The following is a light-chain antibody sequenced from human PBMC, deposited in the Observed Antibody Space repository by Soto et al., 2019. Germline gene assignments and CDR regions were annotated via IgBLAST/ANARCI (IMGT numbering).Light chain of an antibody. CDR2: DAS. V-gene: IGKV3-20*01. CDR1: QSVSNQ. J-gene: IGKJ1*01. Sequence: EIVLTQSPVTLSLSPVERATLSCRASQSVSNQLAWYQQKPGQAPRLLIYDASRRVTGIPPRFSGSGSGTDFTLTISRLEPEDFAVYYCQQYGSSPRTFGQGTKVDIK. CDR3: QQYGSSPRT.